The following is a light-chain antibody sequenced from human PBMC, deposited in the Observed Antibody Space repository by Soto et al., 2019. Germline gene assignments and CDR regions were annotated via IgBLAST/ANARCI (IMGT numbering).Light chain of an antibody. J-gene: IGKJ1*01. CDR2: KAS. V-gene: IGKV1-5*03. CDR3: QQCNSYPPT. CDR1: QSISSW. Sequence: DIQMTQSPSTLSASVGDRVTITCRASQSISSWLAWYQQKPGKAPKVLIYKASNLQSGVPARFSGSGSGTDFTLTISSLQPDDFATYYCQQCNSYPPTFDQGTTVDIK.